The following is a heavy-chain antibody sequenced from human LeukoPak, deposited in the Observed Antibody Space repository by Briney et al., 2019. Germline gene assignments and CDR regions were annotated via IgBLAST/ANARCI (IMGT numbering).Heavy chain of an antibody. Sequence: GESLKISCQGSGYSFISYWIGWVRQMPGKGLEWMGIIYPGDSDTRYSPSFRGQVTISADKSISTASLQWSSLKASDTAMYYCARSSGWQSYEFDYWGQGTLVTVSS. D-gene: IGHD6-19*01. CDR3: ARSSGWQSYEFDY. CDR2: IYPGDSDT. V-gene: IGHV5-51*01. J-gene: IGHJ4*02. CDR1: GYSFISYW.